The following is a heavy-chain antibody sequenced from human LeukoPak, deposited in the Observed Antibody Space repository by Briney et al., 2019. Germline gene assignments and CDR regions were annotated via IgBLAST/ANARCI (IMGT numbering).Heavy chain of an antibody. D-gene: IGHD2-2*01. CDR3: TRDRGAMNDFDY. CDR1: GFSFSSYA. CDR2: TSNHGNDG. Sequence: PGGSLRLSCTDSGFSFSSYAMHWVRQSPGKGLEWVAVTSNHGNDGFYADSVEGRFTISRDNSKKTLYLQMDSLRPEDTGAYYCTRDRGAMNDFDYWGQGTLVTVSS. J-gene: IGHJ4*02. V-gene: IGHV3-30*01.